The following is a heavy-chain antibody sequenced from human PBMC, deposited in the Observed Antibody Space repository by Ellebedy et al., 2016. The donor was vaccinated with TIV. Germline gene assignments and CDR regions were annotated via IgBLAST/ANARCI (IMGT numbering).Heavy chain of an antibody. CDR3: ASEYQRDYGMDV. CDR2: ISSSSDNT. J-gene: IGHJ6*02. V-gene: IGHV3-21*01. D-gene: IGHD2-2*01. CDR1: GFTFSSYS. Sequence: GESLKISCVASGFTFSSYSMNWVRQAPGEGLEWVSSISSSSDNTYYADSVKGRFTISRDRAKNSLFLQMNSLRAEDTAVYYCASEYQRDYGMDVWGQGTIVTVSS.